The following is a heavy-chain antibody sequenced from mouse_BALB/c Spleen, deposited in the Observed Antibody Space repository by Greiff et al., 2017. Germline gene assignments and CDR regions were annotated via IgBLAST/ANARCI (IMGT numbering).Heavy chain of an antibody. CDR3: ARHDYYGWFAY. J-gene: IGHJ3*01. D-gene: IGHD1-1*01. CDR2: ISNGGGST. Sequence: EVQGVESGGGLVQPGGSLKLSCAASGFTFSSYTMSWVRQTPEKRLEWVAYISNGGGSTYYPDTVKGRFTISRDNAKNTLYLQMSSLKSEDTAMYYCARHDYYGWFAYWGQGTLVTVSA. V-gene: IGHV5-12-2*01. CDR1: GFTFSSYT.